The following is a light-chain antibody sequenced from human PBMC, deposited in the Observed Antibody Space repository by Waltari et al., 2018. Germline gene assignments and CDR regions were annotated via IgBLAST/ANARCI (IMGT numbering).Light chain of an antibody. CDR1: SSDVGGYHH. CDR3: SSYTTSNTWV. Sequence: QSALTQPASVSGSPGQSITISCTGTSSDVGGYHHLSWYQHPPGKAPKLMIFEVPDRPSGVSNRFSGSKSGNTASLTISGLQAEDEADYYCSSYTTSNTWVFGGGTKVTVL. J-gene: IGLJ3*02. CDR2: EVP. V-gene: IGLV2-14*01.